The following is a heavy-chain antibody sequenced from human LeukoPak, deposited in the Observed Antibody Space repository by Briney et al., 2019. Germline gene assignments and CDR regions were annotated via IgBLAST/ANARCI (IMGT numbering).Heavy chain of an antibody. Sequence: ASVKVSCKASGGTFSSYAISWVRQAPGQGLEWMGGIIPIFGTANYAQKFQGRVTITADESTSTAYMELSSLRSEDTAVYYCARAPLGGIAVAGTGFDYWGQGTLVTVSS. D-gene: IGHD6-19*01. CDR2: IIPIFGTA. J-gene: IGHJ4*02. V-gene: IGHV1-69*13. CDR1: GGTFSSYA. CDR3: ARAPLGGIAVAGTGFDY.